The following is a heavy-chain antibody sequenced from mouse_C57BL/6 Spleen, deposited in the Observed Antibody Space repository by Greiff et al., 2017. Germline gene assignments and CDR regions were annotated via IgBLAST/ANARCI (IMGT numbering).Heavy chain of an antibody. J-gene: IGHJ1*03. CDR2: IDPEDGDT. D-gene: IGHD1-1*01. Sequence: EVKLMESGAELVRPGASVKLSCTASGFNIKDYYMHWVKQRPEQGLEWIGRIDPEDGDTEYAPKFQGKATMTADTSSNTAYLQLSSLTSEDTAVYYCTTCYYYGSSYGYFDVWGTGTTVTVSS. V-gene: IGHV14-1*01. CDR1: GFNIKDYY. CDR3: TTCYYYGSSYGYFDV.